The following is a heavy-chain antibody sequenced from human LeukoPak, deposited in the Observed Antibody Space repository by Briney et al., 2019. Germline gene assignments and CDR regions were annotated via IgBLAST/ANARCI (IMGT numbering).Heavy chain of an antibody. J-gene: IGHJ3*02. Sequence: PSETLSLTCTVSGGSISSYYWSWIRQPPGKGLEWLGYIYYSGSTNYNPSLKSRVTISVDTSKNQFSLKLSSVTAADTAVYYCARGGAPYYYDSSGSIPDAFDIWGQGTMVTVSS. V-gene: IGHV4-59*01. D-gene: IGHD3-22*01. CDR1: GGSISSYY. CDR2: IYYSGST. CDR3: ARGGAPYYYDSSGSIPDAFDI.